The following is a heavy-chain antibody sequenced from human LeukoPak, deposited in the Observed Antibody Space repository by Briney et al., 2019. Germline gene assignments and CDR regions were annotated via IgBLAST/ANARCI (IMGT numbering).Heavy chain of an antibody. V-gene: IGHV3-30*04. CDR1: GFTFSSYA. CDR3: ARGPQASCCYSWFDP. J-gene: IGHJ5*02. CDR2: ISYDGSNK. D-gene: IGHD2-2*01. Sequence: GGSLRLSCAASGFTFSSYAMHWVRQAPGKGLEWVAVISYDGSNKYYADSVKGRFTISRDNSKNTLYLQMNSLRAEDTAVYYCARGPQASCCYSWFDPWGQGTLVTVSS.